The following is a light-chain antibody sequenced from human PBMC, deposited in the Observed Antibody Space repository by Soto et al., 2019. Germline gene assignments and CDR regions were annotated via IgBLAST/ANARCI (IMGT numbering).Light chain of an antibody. J-gene: IGLJ2*01. V-gene: IGLV1-40*01. CDR1: SSNIGAGYV. Sequence: QSVLTQPPSVSGAPGQRVTISCTGSSSNIGAGYVHWYQQLPGTAPKLLIYGNSNRPSGVPDRFSGSKSGTSASLAITGLQAEDEADYYCQSYDSSLNGVIFGGGTKVTVL. CDR2: GNS. CDR3: QSYDSSLNGVI.